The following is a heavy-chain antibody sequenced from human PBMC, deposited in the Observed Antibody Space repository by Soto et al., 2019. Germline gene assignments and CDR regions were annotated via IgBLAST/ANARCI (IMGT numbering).Heavy chain of an antibody. CDR2: ISYDGSNK. D-gene: IGHD1-7*01. CDR3: AKDRLNYYFDY. J-gene: IGHJ4*02. Sequence: PGGSLRLSCAASGFTFSSYGMHWVRQAPGKGLEWVAVISYDGSNKYYADSVKGRFTISRDNSKNTLHLQMNSLRAEDTAVYYCAKDRLNYYFDYWGQGTLVTVSS. V-gene: IGHV3-30*18. CDR1: GFTFSSYG.